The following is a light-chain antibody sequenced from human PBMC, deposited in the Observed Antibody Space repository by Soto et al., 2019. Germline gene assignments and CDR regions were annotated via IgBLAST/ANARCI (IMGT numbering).Light chain of an antibody. CDR1: SSDVGGYNY. J-gene: IGLJ1*01. V-gene: IGLV2-14*01. CDR2: DVS. CDR3: SSYTSSSTSV. Sequence: QSALTQPASVSGSTGQSITISCTGTSSDVGGYNYVSWSQQHPGKAPKLMMYDVSNRPSGVSNRFSGSKSGNTASLTISGFQAEDAADYYCSSYTSSSTSVFGTGTKVTV.